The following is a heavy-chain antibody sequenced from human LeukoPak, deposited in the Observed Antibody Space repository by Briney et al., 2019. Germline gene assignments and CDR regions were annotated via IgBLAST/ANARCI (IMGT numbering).Heavy chain of an antibody. CDR1: GGSISSYY. CDR3: ARGSGFQLFDY. Sequence: SETLSLTGTVSGGSISSYYWSWIRQPPGKGLEWIGYIYYSGSTNYNPSLKSRVTISVDTSKNQFSLKLSSVTAADTAVYYCARGSGFQLFDYWGQGTLVTVSS. V-gene: IGHV4-59*01. CDR2: IYYSGST. D-gene: IGHD1-1*01. J-gene: IGHJ4*02.